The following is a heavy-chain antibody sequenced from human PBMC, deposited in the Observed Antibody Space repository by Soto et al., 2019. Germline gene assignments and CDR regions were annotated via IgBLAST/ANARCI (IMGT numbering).Heavy chain of an antibody. J-gene: IGHJ5*02. CDR1: GDSVSSDSVA. CDR3: ASYKTYIHCSKRFDV. CDR2: TYYRSKWYN. V-gene: IGHV6-1*01. Sequence: SQTLSLTCAISGDSVSSDSVAWNWIRQSPSRGLEWLGRTYYRSKWYNDYAVSVKSRITINSDTSKNQFSLHLNSVTPEDTAVYSCASYKTYIHCSKRFDVRRQG. D-gene: IGHD2-21*02.